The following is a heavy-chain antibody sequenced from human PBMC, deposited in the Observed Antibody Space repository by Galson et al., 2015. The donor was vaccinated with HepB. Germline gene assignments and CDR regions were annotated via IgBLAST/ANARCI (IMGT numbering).Heavy chain of an antibody. CDR1: GFTFSNFW. J-gene: IGHJ4*02. CDR3: TSTSMASPGHH. Sequence: SLRLSCAASGFTFSNFWMSWVRQAPGKGLEWIGNIKPDGTEKYYADSMKGRFTIYRDNARNSVYLQIYNVRADDTAVYHCTSTSMASPGHHWGQGALVTVSS. D-gene: IGHD6-13*01. CDR2: IKPDGTEK. V-gene: IGHV3-7*03.